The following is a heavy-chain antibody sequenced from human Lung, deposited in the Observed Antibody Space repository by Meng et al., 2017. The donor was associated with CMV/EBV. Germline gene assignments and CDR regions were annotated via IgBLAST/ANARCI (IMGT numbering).Heavy chain of an antibody. Sequence: ASXXVSCKASGYTFTGYYMHWVRQAPGQGLEWMGWINPNSGGTNYAQKFQGRVTMTRDTSISTAYMELSRLRSDDTAVYYCARDRYIRVGAPGDYWGHGTLVTVSS. D-gene: IGHD1-26*01. CDR3: ARDRYIRVGAPGDY. V-gene: IGHV1-2*02. CDR1: GYTFTGYY. CDR2: INPNSGGT. J-gene: IGHJ4*01.